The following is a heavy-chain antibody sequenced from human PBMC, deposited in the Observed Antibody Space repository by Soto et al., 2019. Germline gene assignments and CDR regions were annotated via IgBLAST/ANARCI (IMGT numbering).Heavy chain of an antibody. V-gene: IGHV4-4*02. J-gene: IGHJ4*02. D-gene: IGHD1-7*01. CDR2: IYRTGST. CDR1: GGSFTSNNW. Sequence: ETLSLTCAVSGGSFTSNNWWTWVRQPPGQGLEWIGEIYRTGSTNYNPSLKSRVTISLDKSENQFSLKVTSLTAADTAVYYCASRDPGTSVDYWGQGTLVNVSS. CDR3: ASRDPGTSVDY.